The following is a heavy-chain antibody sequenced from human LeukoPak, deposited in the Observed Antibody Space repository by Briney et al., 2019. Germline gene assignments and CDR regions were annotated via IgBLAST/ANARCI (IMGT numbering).Heavy chain of an antibody. CDR3: ATRPDGSDHPYFDY. Sequence: GGSLRLSCAASGFTFSYYMSGVRQAPGKGLEWASVIYSGGSTYYADSVRGRFTISRDNSNNALYLQMNTLRVDDTAVYYCATRPDGSDHPYFDYWGQGTLVTVSS. V-gene: IGHV3-66*01. CDR2: IYSGGST. D-gene: IGHD5-12*01. CDR1: GFTFSYY. J-gene: IGHJ4*02.